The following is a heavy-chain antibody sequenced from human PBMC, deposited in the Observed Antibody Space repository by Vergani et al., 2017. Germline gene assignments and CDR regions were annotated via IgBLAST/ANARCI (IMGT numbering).Heavy chain of an antibody. J-gene: IGHJ6*02. CDR3: ARDRYYLGSGSYPYFYYYGLDV. CDR1: GFTFSSYA. V-gene: IGHV3-23*04. Sequence: VQLVESGGGVVQPGRSLRLSCAASGFTFSSYAMSWVRQAPGKGLEWVSAISGSGGSTYYADSVKGRFTISRDNSKNTLYLQMNSLRAEDTAVYYCARDRYYLGSGSYPYFYYYGLDVWGQGTAVTVSS. CDR2: ISGSGGST. D-gene: IGHD3-10*01.